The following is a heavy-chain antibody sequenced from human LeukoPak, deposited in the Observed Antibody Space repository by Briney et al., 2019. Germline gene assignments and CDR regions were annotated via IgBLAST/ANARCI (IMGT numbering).Heavy chain of an antibody. CDR3: ARRHRGYSGYEYFDY. Sequence: PSETLSLTCAVSGYSISSGYYWGWIRQPPGKGLEWIGSIYHSGSTYYNPSLKSRVTISVDTSKNQFSLKPSSVTAADTAVYYCARRHRGYSGYEYFDYWGQGTLVTVSS. V-gene: IGHV4-38-2*01. CDR1: GYSISSGYY. J-gene: IGHJ4*02. D-gene: IGHD5-12*01. CDR2: IYHSGST.